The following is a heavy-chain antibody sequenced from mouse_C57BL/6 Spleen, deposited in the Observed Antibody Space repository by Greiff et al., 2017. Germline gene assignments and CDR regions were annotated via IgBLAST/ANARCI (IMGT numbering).Heavy chain of an antibody. J-gene: IGHJ1*03. V-gene: IGHV1-52*01. Sequence: QVQLKESGAELVRPGSSVKLSCKASGYTFTSYWMHWVKQRPIQGLEWIGNIDPSDSETHYNQKFKDKATLTVDKSSSTAYMQLSSLTSEDSAVYYCARGDYYGRGYFDVWGTGTTVTVSS. CDR2: IDPSDSET. D-gene: IGHD1-1*01. CDR3: ARGDYYGRGYFDV. CDR1: GYTFTSYW.